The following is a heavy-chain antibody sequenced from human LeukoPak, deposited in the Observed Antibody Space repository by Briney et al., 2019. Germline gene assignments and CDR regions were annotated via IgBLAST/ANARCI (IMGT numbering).Heavy chain of an antibody. CDR2: INHSGST. V-gene: IGHV4-34*01. D-gene: IGHD4-17*01. CDR3: ARGPTVTTYKAFDI. CDR1: GGSFSGYY. J-gene: IGHJ3*02. Sequence: SETLSLTCAVYGGSFSGYYWSWIRQPPGKGLEWIGEINHSGSTNYNPSLKSRVTISVDTSKNQFSLKLSSVTAADTAVYYCARGPTVTTYKAFDIWGQGTMVTVSS.